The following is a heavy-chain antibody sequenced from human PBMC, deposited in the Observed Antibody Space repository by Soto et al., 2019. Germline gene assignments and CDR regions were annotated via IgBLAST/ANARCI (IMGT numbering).Heavy chain of an antibody. CDR2: ISGSGGST. V-gene: IGHV3-23*01. Sequence: PVGSLRLSCAASGFTFSSYAMSWVRQAPGKGLEWVSAISGSGGSTYYADSVKGRFTISRDNSKNTLYLQMNSLRAEDTAVYYCAKSDRIMITFGGVIAPNYGMDVWGQGTTVTVSS. CDR3: AKSDRIMITFGGVIAPNYGMDV. D-gene: IGHD3-16*02. CDR1: GFTFSSYA. J-gene: IGHJ6*02.